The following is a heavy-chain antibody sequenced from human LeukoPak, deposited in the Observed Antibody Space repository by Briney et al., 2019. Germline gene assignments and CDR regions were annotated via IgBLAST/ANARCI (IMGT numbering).Heavy chain of an antibody. J-gene: IGHJ3*02. CDR3: ARPIYYDSSGPWDAFDI. D-gene: IGHD3-22*01. CDR2: MNPNSGNT. Sequence: ASVKVSCKASGYTFTSYDINWVRQATGQGLEWMGWMNPNSGNTGYAQKFQGRVTMTRNTSISTAYMELSSLRSEDTAVYYCARPIYYDSSGPWDAFDIWGQGTMVTVSS. CDR1: GYTFTSYD. V-gene: IGHV1-8*01.